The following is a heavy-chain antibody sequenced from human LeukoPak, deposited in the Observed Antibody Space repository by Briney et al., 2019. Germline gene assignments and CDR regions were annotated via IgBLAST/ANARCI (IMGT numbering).Heavy chain of an antibody. Sequence: GSLRPPCLVSGFTFSSHWMSWVRQAPGKGLEWVANIKQDGSEKYYVDSVKGRFTMSRDNAKNSLYLQMNSLRAEDTAVYYCARVQWELRGVGSYFEYWGQGALVTVSS. J-gene: IGHJ4*02. CDR3: ARVQWELRGVGSYFEY. CDR1: GFTFSSHW. D-gene: IGHD1-26*01. V-gene: IGHV3-7*01. CDR2: IKQDGSEK.